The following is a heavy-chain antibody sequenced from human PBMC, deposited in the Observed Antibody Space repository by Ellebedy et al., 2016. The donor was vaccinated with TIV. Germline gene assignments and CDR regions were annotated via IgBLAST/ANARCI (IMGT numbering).Heavy chain of an antibody. CDR1: GFTFSNAW. V-gene: IGHV3-15*01. CDR2: IKRKTAGGTT. CDR3: VVVITLFDY. Sequence: GASLKISCAASGFTFSNAWMSWVRQAPGKGLEWVGHIKRKTAGGTTDYAAPVKDRFTISRDDSKNTLYLQMDSLETEDTAVYYCVVVITLFDYWGQGTPVTVSS. D-gene: IGHD3-22*01. J-gene: IGHJ4*02.